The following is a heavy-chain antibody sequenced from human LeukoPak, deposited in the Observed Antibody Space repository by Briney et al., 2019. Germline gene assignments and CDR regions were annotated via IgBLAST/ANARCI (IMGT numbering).Heavy chain of an antibody. J-gene: IGHJ4*02. D-gene: IGHD3-22*01. CDR1: GYTFTSYY. CDR2: INPSGGST. CDR3: ARNLAPMTLDY. Sequence: GASVTVSCKASGYTFTSYYMHWVRQAPGQGLEWMGIINPSGGSTSYAQKFQGRVTMTRDTSTSTVYMELSSLRSEDTAVYYCARNLAPMTLDYWGQGTLVTVSS. V-gene: IGHV1-46*01.